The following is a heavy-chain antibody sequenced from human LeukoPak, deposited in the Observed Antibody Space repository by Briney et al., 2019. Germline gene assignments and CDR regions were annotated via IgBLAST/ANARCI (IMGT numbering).Heavy chain of an antibody. CDR2: IYYSGST. Sequence: SETLSLTCTVSGGSITSYYWTWIPQPPGKGLEWSGSIYYSGSTNYNPSLKSRVTISVDTSKNQFSLKLSSVTAADTALYYCARENGYRYDYWGQGTLVTVSS. CDR3: ARENGYRYDY. D-gene: IGHD5-18*01. CDR1: GGSITSYY. V-gene: IGHV4-59*01. J-gene: IGHJ4*02.